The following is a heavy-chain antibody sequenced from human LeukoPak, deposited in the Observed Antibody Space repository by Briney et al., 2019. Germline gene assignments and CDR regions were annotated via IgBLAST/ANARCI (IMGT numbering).Heavy chain of an antibody. CDR2: ISAYNGNT. Sequence: ASVKVSCKASGYTFTSYGISWVRQAPGQGLEWMGWISAYNGNTNYAQKLQGRVTMTTDTSTSTAYMELSSLRSEDTAVYYCARGRRGLPTAYYFDYWGQGTLVTVSS. CDR1: GYTFTSYG. D-gene: IGHD1-26*01. J-gene: IGHJ4*02. CDR3: ARGRRGLPTAYYFDY. V-gene: IGHV1-18*01.